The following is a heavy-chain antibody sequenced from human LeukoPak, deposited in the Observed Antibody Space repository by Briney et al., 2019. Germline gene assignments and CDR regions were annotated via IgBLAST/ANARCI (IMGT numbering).Heavy chain of an antibody. V-gene: IGHV4-4*07. D-gene: IGHD6-13*01. CDR1: GGSISSYY. CDR2: IYNSGST. CDR3: ARSAFLVTAPGLYYFDY. J-gene: IGHJ4*02. Sequence: SETLSLTCTVSGGSISSYYWSWIRQPAGKGLEWIGHIYNSGSTYYNPSLKGRVTMSVATSKNQFSLHLSSVTAADTAVYYCARSAFLVTAPGLYYFDYWGQGTLVAVS.